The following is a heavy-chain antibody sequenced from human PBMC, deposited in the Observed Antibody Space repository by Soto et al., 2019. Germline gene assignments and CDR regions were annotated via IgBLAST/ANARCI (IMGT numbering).Heavy chain of an antibody. CDR2: INSDGSTT. CDR3: ATTDTYYYDSSGHPDAFDI. Sequence: GGSLRLSCAASGFTFSSYWMHWVRQAPGKGLVWVSRINSDGSTTSYADSVKGRFTISRDNAKNTLYLQMNSLRAEDTAMYYCATTDTYYYDSSGHPDAFDIWGQGTMVTVSS. D-gene: IGHD3-22*01. J-gene: IGHJ3*02. CDR1: GFTFSSYW. V-gene: IGHV3-74*01.